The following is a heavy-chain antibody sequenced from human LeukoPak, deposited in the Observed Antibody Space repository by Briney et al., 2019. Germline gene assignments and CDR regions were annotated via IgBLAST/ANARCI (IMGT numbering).Heavy chain of an antibody. D-gene: IGHD4-23*01. CDR3: ARDLRTVVTPRSAFDI. J-gene: IGHJ3*02. CDR2: MYSGGST. CDR1: GFTVSNNY. V-gene: IGHV3-66*01. Sequence: GGSLRLSCAASGFTVSNNYVTWVRQAPGKGLEWVSIMYSGGSTYSADSVKGRFTISRDNSKNTLYLQMDNLRAEDTAVYYCARDLRTVVTPRSAFDIWGRGTMVTVSS.